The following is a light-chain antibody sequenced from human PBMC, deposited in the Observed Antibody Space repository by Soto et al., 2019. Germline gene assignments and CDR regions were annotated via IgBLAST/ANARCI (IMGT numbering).Light chain of an antibody. Sequence: EVVLTQSPGTLSLSPGERAMLSCRASQRVSSTYLAWYQQKPGQAPRLLIYSASSRAAGIPDAFSGSGSGTDFTLTISRLEPEDFAVYYCQQYGSSGTSGQGTKVDIK. CDR2: SAS. CDR3: QQYGSSGT. V-gene: IGKV3-20*01. J-gene: IGKJ1*01. CDR1: QRVSSTY.